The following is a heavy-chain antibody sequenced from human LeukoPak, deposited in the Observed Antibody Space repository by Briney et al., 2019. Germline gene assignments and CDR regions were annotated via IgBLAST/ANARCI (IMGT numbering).Heavy chain of an antibody. J-gene: IGHJ5*02. CDR3: ARMRDWFDP. Sequence: SETPSLTCTVSGGSISSHYWSWTRQPPGKGLEWIGYIYYSGSTNYNPSLKSRVTMSVDTSKNHFSLKVSSVTAADTAVYYCARMRDWFDPWGQGTLVTVSS. CDR1: GGSISSHY. CDR2: IYYSGST. V-gene: IGHV4-59*11.